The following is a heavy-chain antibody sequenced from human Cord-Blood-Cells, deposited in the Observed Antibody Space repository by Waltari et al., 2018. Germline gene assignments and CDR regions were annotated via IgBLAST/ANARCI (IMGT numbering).Heavy chain of an antibody. Sequence: QVQLVESGGGVVQPGRSLRLSCAASGFTFSSYGMHWVRQAPGRGLGWVTVIWYDGSNKSCAASVEGRFTSTRDNSKNTLYLQMNSLRAEDTAVYYCARDRFGTFFDYWGQGTLVTVSS. CDR3: ARDRFGTFFDY. CDR2: IWYDGSNK. D-gene: IGHD3-16*01. J-gene: IGHJ4*02. CDR1: GFTFSSYG. V-gene: IGHV3-33*01.